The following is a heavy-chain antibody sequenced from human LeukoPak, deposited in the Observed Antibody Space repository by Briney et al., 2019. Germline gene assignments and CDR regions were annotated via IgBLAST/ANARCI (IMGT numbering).Heavy chain of an antibody. CDR3: ARQSRDGSKTRGYYFDY. V-gene: IGHV5-51*01. CDR1: GYSFTNYW. J-gene: IGHJ4*02. CDR2: IYPAAADT. Sequence: GESLKISRQVSGYSFTNYWLGWVRQIPGKGLESMGIIYPAAADTTYSPSFQGQVTISADKSIRTAYLQWSSLKASDTAMYYCARQSRDGSKTRGYYFDYWGRGTLVTVSS. D-gene: IGHD3-10*01.